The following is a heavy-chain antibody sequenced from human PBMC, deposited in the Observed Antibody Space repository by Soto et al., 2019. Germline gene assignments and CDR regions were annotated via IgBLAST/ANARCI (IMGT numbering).Heavy chain of an antibody. D-gene: IGHD3-10*01. J-gene: IGHJ6*02. CDR2: IYYSGST. CDR3: ARETIDRGAYSYGMDA. CDR1: GGSISSGGYY. V-gene: IGHV4-31*03. Sequence: SETLSLTCTVSGGSISSGGYYWSWIRQHPGKGLEWIGYIYYSGSTYYNPSLKSRVTISVDTSKNQFSLKLSSVTAADTAVYYCARETIDRGAYSYGMDAWGQGTTVTVSS.